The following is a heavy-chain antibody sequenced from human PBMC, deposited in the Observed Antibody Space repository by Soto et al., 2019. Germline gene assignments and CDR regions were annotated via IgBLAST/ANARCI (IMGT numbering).Heavy chain of an antibody. J-gene: IGHJ5*02. Sequence: SETLSLTCTVSGGSISDGYYWRWIRQHPGKGLGWIGSISYSGSTSYTPSLNRRLTISVDRSKSQFSLNLSSVTAADTAVYYCAGRDRSGYSYWLDTWGQGTLVTVSS. CDR3: AGRDRSGYSYWLDT. V-gene: IGHV4-31*03. CDR2: ISYSGST. D-gene: IGHD3-22*01. CDR1: GGSISDGYY.